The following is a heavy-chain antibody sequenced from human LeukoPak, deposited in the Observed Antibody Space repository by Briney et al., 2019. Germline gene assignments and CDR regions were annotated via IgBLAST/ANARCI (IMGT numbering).Heavy chain of an antibody. D-gene: IGHD1-26*01. Sequence: ASVKVSCKASGYTFTSYAMHWVRQAPGQRLEWMGWINAGNGNTKYSQKFQGRVTITRDTSASTAYMELSSLRSEDTAVYYCARDLRDSGSYWLYYFDYWGQGTLVTVSS. V-gene: IGHV1-3*01. CDR2: INAGNGNT. CDR3: ARDLRDSGSYWLYYFDY. J-gene: IGHJ4*02. CDR1: GYTFTSYA.